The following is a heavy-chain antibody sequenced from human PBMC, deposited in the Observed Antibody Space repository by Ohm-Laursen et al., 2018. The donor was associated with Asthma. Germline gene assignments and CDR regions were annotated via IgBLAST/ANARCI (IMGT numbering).Heavy chain of an antibody. CDR3: ARSTGWYRLDL. CDR1: GGSISSGDYY. Sequence: SQTLSLTCTVSGGSISSGDYYWSWVRQPPGKGLEWIGEISHSGAASFNPSLTSRVTISLDKSKTHFSLELTSVTAADTAVYYCARSTGWYRLDLWGQGTLVTVSS. CDR2: ISHSGAA. V-gene: IGHV4-30-4*01. J-gene: IGHJ5*02. D-gene: IGHD6-19*01.